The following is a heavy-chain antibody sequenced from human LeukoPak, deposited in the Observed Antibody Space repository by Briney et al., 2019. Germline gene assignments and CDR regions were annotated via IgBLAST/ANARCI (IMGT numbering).Heavy chain of an antibody. Sequence: PGGSLRLSCAASGFTFSSYWMHWVRHAPGKGLVWVSRITSDGSSTSYADSVKGRFTISRDNSKNTLYFQMKSLRAEDTAVYYCARGETSSYDYWGQGTLVTVSS. CDR3: ARGETSSYDY. J-gene: IGHJ4*02. D-gene: IGHD2-2*01. V-gene: IGHV3-74*01. CDR2: ITSDGSST. CDR1: GFTFSSYW.